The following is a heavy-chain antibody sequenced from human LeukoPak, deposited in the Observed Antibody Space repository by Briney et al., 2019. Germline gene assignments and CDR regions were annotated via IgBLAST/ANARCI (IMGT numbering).Heavy chain of an antibody. V-gene: IGHV1-18*01. J-gene: IGHJ4*02. CDR3: ARVRGGIGWFVHGNHFDY. Sequence: ASVKVSCKASGYTFTSYGISWVRQAPGQGLEWMGWISAYNGNTNYAQKLQGRVTMTTDTSTSTAYMELRSLRSDDTAVYYCARVRGGIGWFVHGNHFDYWGQGTLVTVSS. CDR2: ISAYNGNT. D-gene: IGHD3-10*01. CDR1: GYTFTSYG.